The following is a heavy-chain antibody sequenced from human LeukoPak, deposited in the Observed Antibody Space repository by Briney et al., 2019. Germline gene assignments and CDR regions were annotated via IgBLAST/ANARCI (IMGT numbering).Heavy chain of an antibody. CDR2: ISGSGGST. CDR3: AKYRYCSSTSCYYGVGH. V-gene: IGHV3-23*01. D-gene: IGHD2-2*01. J-gene: IGHJ4*02. Sequence: PGGSLRLSCAASGFTFSSYAMSWVRRAPGKGLEWVSAISGSGGSTYYADSVKGRFTISRDNSKDTLYLQMNSLRAEDTAVYYCAKYRYCSSTSCYYGVGHWGQGTLVTVSS. CDR1: GFTFSSYA.